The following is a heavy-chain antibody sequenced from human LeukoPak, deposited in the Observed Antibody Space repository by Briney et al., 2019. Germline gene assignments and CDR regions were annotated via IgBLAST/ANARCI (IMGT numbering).Heavy chain of an antibody. Sequence: SETLSLTCAVYGGSFSGYYWSWIRQPPGKGLEWIGEISHSGSTNYNPSLKSRVTISVDTSKNQFSLKLSSVTAADTAVYYCARAGRGYPSDWGQGTLVTVSS. J-gene: IGHJ4*02. V-gene: IGHV4-34*01. D-gene: IGHD3-3*01. CDR1: GGSFSGYY. CDR2: ISHSGST. CDR3: ARAGRGYPSD.